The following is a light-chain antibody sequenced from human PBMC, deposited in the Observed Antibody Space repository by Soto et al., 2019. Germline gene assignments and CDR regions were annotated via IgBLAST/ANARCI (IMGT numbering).Light chain of an antibody. CDR3: CSYGGSNTLYV. V-gene: IGLV2-11*01. J-gene: IGLJ1*01. CDR2: DVS. CDR1: SSDVGGYNY. Sequence: QSALTQPRSVSGSPGQSVTISCNGTSSDVGGYNYVSWYQQYPGKVPKLMIYDVSKRPSGVPDRFSGSKSGNTASLTISGLQAEDEADYYCCSYGGSNTLYVFGTGTKVTVL.